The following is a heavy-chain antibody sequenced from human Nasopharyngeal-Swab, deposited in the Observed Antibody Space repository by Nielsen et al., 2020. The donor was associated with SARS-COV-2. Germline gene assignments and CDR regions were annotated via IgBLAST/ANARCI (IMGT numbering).Heavy chain of an antibody. CDR2: ISFDGSKK. Sequence: GESLKISCAASGFTFNSHGMHWVRQAPGKGLEWVAVISFDGSKKYYADSVKGRFTISRDNSKNTVDLLMDGLTPEDTAVYFCARGGRGDYNEKFDYWGQGTLVTVSS. J-gene: IGHJ4*02. CDR3: ARGGRGDYNEKFDY. CDR1: GFTFNSHG. V-gene: IGHV3-30*03. D-gene: IGHD4-11*01.